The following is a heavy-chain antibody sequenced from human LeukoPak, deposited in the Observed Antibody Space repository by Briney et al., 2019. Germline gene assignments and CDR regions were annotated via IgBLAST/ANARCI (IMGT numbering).Heavy chain of an antibody. CDR3: ARDEDEYSSSSVYFQH. CDR2: IIPIFGTA. Sequence: ASVKVSCKASGYIFTDYYMHWVRQAPGQGLEWMGAIIPIFGTANYAQKFQGRVTITTDESTSTAYMELSSLRSEDTAVYYCARDEDEYSSSSVYFQHWGQGTLVTVSS. CDR1: GYIFTDYY. J-gene: IGHJ1*01. D-gene: IGHD6-6*01. V-gene: IGHV1-69*05.